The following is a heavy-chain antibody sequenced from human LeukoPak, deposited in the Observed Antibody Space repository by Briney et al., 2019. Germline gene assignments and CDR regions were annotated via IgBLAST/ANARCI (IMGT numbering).Heavy chain of an antibody. CDR1: GFTFSSYG. D-gene: IGHD3-16*02. Sequence: GGSLRLSCAASGFTFSSYGMHWVRQAPGKGLEWVAVISYDGSNKYYADSVKGRFTISRDNSKNTLYLQMNSLRAEDTAMYYCAKAMNTPVAMITFGGVIVPPGYWGQGTLVTVSS. CDR3: AKAMNTPVAMITFGGVIVPPGY. J-gene: IGHJ4*02. CDR2: ISYDGSNK. V-gene: IGHV3-30*18.